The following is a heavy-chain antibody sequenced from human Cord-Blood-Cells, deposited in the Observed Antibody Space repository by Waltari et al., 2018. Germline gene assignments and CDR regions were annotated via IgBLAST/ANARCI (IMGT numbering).Heavy chain of an antibody. CDR3: ATGSSSSDY. J-gene: IGHJ4*02. CDR2: MNPNSGNT. V-gene: IGHV1-8*01. Sequence: FTSYDINWVRQATGLGLEWMGWMNPNSGNTGYAQKFQGRVTMTRNTSISTAYMELSSLRSEDTAVYYCATGSSSSDYWGQGTLVTVSS. D-gene: IGHD6-6*01. CDR1: FTSYD.